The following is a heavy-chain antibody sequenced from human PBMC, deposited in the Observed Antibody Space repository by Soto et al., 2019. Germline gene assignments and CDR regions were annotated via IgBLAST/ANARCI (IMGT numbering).Heavy chain of an antibody. V-gene: IGHV3-23*01. D-gene: IGHD3-16*01. Sequence: EVQLLDSGGHLVQPGGSLRLSCAASGFTISNYAMSWVRQAPGKGLEWVWTLSDRTYYTDSVRGRFTISRDTSENTLYLQMNSLGVEDTAVYYCARSLGPSRHFFDHWGQGTLVTVSS. CDR3: ARSLGPSRHFFDH. J-gene: IGHJ4*02. CDR1: GFTISNYA. CDR2: LSDRT.